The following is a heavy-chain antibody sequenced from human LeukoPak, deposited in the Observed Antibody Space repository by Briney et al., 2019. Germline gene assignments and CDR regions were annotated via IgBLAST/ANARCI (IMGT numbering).Heavy chain of an antibody. Sequence: PGGSLRLSCAASGFTFSSYGMHWVRQAPGKGLEWVAFIRYDSSDKYNADSVKGRFTISRDNSKNTLYLQMNSLGAEDTAVYYCAKDLTTVTTQGDYWGQGALVTVSS. CDR3: AKDLTTVTTQGDY. D-gene: IGHD4-17*01. CDR1: GFTFSSYG. CDR2: IRYDSSDK. J-gene: IGHJ4*02. V-gene: IGHV3-30*02.